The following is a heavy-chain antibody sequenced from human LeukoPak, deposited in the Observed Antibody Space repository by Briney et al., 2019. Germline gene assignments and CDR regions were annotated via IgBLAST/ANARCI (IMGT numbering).Heavy chain of an antibody. Sequence: SETLSLTCIVSGGSLSSGIYYWSWIRQPPGKGLEWIGYIYYSGSTNYNPSLQSRVTISVDTSKNQFSLKLSSVTAADTAIYYCASLKQQKYYGMDVWGQGTTVTVSS. V-gene: IGHV4-61*01. CDR2: IYYSGST. J-gene: IGHJ6*02. CDR3: ASLKQQKYYGMDV. CDR1: GGSLSSGIYY. D-gene: IGHD6-13*01.